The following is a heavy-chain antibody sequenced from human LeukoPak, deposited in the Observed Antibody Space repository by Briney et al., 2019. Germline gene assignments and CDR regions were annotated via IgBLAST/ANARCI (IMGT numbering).Heavy chain of an antibody. Sequence: SETLSLTCTVSGGSISSSRYYWGWIRQPPGKGLEWIGSIYYTGSTNYNPSLQSRVTISVDTSKNQFSLKLTSVTAADTAVYFCARTLRGLLPRTYWGQGTLVTVSS. D-gene: IGHD3-22*01. CDR1: GGSISSSRYY. CDR3: ARTLRGLLPRTY. J-gene: IGHJ4*02. V-gene: IGHV4-39*01. CDR2: IYYTGST.